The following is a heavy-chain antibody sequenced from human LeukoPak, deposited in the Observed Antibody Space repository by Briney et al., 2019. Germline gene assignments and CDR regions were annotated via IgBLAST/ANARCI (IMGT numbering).Heavy chain of an antibody. V-gene: IGHV3-21*04. J-gene: IGHJ3*02. CDR3: ARGDDSSGYHDAFDI. CDR1: GFTFSSYS. D-gene: IGHD3-22*01. Sequence: GGSLRLSCAASGFTFSSYSMNWVRQAPGKGLEWVSSISSSSSYIYYADSVKGRFTISRDNAKNSLYLQMNSLRADDTAVYYCARGDDSSGYHDAFDIWGQGTMVTVSS. CDR2: ISSSSSYI.